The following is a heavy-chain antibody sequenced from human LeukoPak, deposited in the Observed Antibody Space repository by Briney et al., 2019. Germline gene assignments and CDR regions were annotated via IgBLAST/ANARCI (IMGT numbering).Heavy chain of an antibody. Sequence: GGSLRLSCAASGNYWMHWVRQAPGKGLVWVSHINSDGSWTSYADSVKGRFTISKDNAKNTVYLQMNSLSREDTAIYYCVRRGGSDGWGAFDIWGQGTVVTVSS. J-gene: IGHJ3*02. CDR2: INSDGSWT. CDR3: VRRGGSDGWGAFDI. CDR1: GNYW. V-gene: IGHV3-74*01. D-gene: IGHD5-24*01.